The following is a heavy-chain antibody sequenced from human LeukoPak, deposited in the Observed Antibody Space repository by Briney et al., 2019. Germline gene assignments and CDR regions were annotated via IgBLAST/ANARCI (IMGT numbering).Heavy chain of an antibody. CDR1: GFTVSSNY. J-gene: IGHJ4*02. Sequence: GGSLRLSCAASGFTVSSNYMSWVRQAPGKGLEWVSVIYSGGSTYYADSVKGRFTISRDNSKNTLYLQMNSLRAEDAAVYYCASRVSPEVDYWGQGTLVTVSS. D-gene: IGHD6-13*01. V-gene: IGHV3-53*01. CDR2: IYSGGST. CDR3: ASRVSPEVDY.